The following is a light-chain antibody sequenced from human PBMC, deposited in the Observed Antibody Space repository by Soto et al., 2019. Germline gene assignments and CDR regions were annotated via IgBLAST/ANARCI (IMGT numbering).Light chain of an antibody. J-gene: IGKJ3*01. CDR2: DAS. Sequence: EIVLTQSPATLSLSPGERATLSCRASQSVSSYLAWYQQKPCQAPRLLLYDASNRATGIPARFSGSGSGTDFTLTISSLEPEDFAVYYRQQRSNWPRFTFGPGTKVDIK. CDR3: QQRSNWPRFT. CDR1: QSVSSY. V-gene: IGKV3-11*01.